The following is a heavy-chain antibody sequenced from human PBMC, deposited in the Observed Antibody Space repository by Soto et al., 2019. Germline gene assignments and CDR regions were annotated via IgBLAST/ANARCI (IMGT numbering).Heavy chain of an antibody. CDR2: IYYSGST. V-gene: IGHV4-39*01. CDR1: GGSISSSSYY. Sequence: SETLSLTCTVSGGSISSSSYYWGWIRQPPGKGLEWIGSIYYSGSTYYNTSLKSRVTISVDTSKNQFSLKLSSVTAADTAVYYCARFLDYYDSSGYYQDAFDIWGQGTMVTVSS. CDR3: ARFLDYYDSSGYYQDAFDI. J-gene: IGHJ3*02. D-gene: IGHD3-22*01.